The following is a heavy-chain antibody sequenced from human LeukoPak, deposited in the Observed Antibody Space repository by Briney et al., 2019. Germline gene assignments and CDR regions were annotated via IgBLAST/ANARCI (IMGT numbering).Heavy chain of an antibody. CDR1: GGSISSYY. J-gene: IGHJ4*02. CDR3: ARRGRDSSGYPFDY. V-gene: IGHV4-59*08. CDR2: IYYSGST. Sequence: SETLSLTCTVSGGSISSYYWSWIRQPPGKGLEWIGYIYYSGSTNYNPSLKSRVTISVDTSKNQFSLKLSSVTAADTAVYYCARRGRDSSGYPFDYWGQGTLVTVSS. D-gene: IGHD3-22*01.